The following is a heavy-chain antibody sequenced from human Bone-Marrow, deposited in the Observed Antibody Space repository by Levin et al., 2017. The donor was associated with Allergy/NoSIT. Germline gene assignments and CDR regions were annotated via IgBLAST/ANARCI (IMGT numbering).Heavy chain of an antibody. J-gene: IGHJ6*02. CDR3: ARGGQDTAMPLGYYYGMDV. CDR1: GYTFTGYY. D-gene: IGHD5-18*01. Sequence: ASVKVSCKASGYTFTGYYMHWVRQAPGQGLEWMGWINPNSGGTNYAQKFQGWVTMTRDTSISTAYMELSRLRSDDTAVYYCARGGQDTAMPLGYYYGMDVWGQGTTVTVSS. V-gene: IGHV1-2*04. CDR2: INPNSGGT.